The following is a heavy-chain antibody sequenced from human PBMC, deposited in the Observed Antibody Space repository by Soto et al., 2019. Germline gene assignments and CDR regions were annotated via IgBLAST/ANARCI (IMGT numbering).Heavy chain of an antibody. J-gene: IGHJ4*02. CDR2: IYYSGST. V-gene: IGHV4-39*01. Sequence: QLQLQESGPGLVKPSETLSLTCTVSGGSISSSSYYWGWILQPPGKGLEWIGSIYYSGSTYYNPSLKSRVTISVDTSKNQFSLKLSSVTAADTAVYYCARQDTVAENPFDYWGQGTLVTVSS. CDR3: ARQDTVAENPFDY. CDR1: GGSISSSSYY. D-gene: IGHD4-17*01.